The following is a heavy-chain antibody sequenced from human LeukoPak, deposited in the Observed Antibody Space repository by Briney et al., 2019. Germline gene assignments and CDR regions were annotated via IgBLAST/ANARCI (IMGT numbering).Heavy chain of an antibody. CDR1: GRSISSYY. Sequence: SETLSLTCTVSGRSISSYYWSWIRQPPGKGLEWIGYVYYSGRTNYNPSLKSRVTISVDTSKNQFSLKLSSVTAADTAVYYCARTFSESYYYYGMDVWGQGTTVTVSS. CDR2: VYYSGRT. D-gene: IGHD1-26*01. CDR3: ARTFSESYYYYGMDV. V-gene: IGHV4-59*01. J-gene: IGHJ6*02.